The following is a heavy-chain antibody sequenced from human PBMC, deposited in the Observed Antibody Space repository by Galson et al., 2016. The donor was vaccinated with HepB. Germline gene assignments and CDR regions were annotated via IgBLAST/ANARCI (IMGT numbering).Heavy chain of an antibody. J-gene: IGHJ4*02. V-gene: IGHV3-23*01. Sequence: SLRLSCAASGFTFNTYAMGWVRQTPGKGLEWVSGISDGGHYTYFADSVKGRFMLSRDNSKNTVNLLMNSLRVEDTAVYYCVKGSAPYCTSHICYDVDSWGLGTLVTVSS. CDR1: GFTFNTYA. CDR3: VKGSAPYCTSHICYDVDS. D-gene: IGHD2-2*01. CDR2: ISDGGHYT.